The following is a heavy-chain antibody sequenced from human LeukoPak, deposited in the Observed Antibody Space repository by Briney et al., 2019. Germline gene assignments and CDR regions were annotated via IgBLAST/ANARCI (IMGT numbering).Heavy chain of an antibody. CDR1: SGSISSSSYY. V-gene: IGHV4-39*01. Sequence: SETLSLTCTVSSGSISSSSYYWGWIRQPPGKGLEWIGSIYYSGSTYYNPSLKSRVTISVDTSKNLFSLKLSSVTAADTAVYYCSRQKDQLLFYYYYYMDVWGKGTTVTVSS. D-gene: IGHD2-2*01. CDR3: SRQKDQLLFYYYYYMDV. J-gene: IGHJ6*03. CDR2: IYYSGST.